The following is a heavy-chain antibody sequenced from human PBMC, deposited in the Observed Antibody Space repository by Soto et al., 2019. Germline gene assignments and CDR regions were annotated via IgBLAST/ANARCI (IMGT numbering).Heavy chain of an antibody. CDR2: IGASGAAT. V-gene: IGHV3-23*01. D-gene: IGHD1-26*01. J-gene: IGHJ4*02. Sequence: PGGSLRLSCAGSGFTFSSYAMSWVRQAPGKGLQWVSGIGASGAATYYADSVKGRFTISRDNSKNTLHLQMNSLRAEDTAVYYCALRNTGSYFDYWGQGNLVTVSS. CDR3: ALRNTGSYFDY. CDR1: GFTFSSYA.